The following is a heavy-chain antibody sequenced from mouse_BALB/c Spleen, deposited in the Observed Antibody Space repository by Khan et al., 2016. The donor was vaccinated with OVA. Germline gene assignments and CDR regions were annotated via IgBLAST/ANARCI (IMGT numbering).Heavy chain of an antibody. Sequence: QVQLKQSGAELTRPGASVKMSCKASGYTFTSYTMLWVKQRPGQGLEWIGYINPVSDYTNYNQNFKDKATLTADKSSSTAYMQLRSLTSEDSAVDYCAKEGAYCRLGGWFAYWGQGTLVTVST. CDR2: INPVSDYT. CDR1: GYTFTSYT. J-gene: IGHJ3*01. D-gene: IGHD2-14*01. V-gene: IGHV1-4*01. CDR3: AKEGAYCRLGGWFAY.